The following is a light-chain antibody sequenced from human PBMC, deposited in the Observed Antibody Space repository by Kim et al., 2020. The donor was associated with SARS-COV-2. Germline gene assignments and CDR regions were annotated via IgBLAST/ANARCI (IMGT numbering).Light chain of an antibody. CDR1: QRLVSSDGNTY. CDR3: MQGTHWPPT. V-gene: IGKV2-30*01. J-gene: IGKJ1*01. Sequence: PASTSYRSSQRLVSSDGNTYLAWFHQRPGQSPRRLVYKVSSRDSGVPDRFSGSGSGTDFTLKISRVEAEDVGIYYCMQGTHWPPTFGQGTKVDIK. CDR2: KVS.